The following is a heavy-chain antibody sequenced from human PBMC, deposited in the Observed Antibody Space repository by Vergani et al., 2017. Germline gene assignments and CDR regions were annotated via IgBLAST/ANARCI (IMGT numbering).Heavy chain of an antibody. CDR2: ISAYNGNT. D-gene: IGHD3-9*01. Sequence: QVQLVQSGAEVKKPGASVKVSCKASGYTFTSYGICWVRQAPGQELEWMGWISAYNGNTNYAQKLQGRVTMTTDTSTSTAYMELRSLRSDDTAVYYWARISRYFDWLPDYYFDYWGQGTLVTVSS. J-gene: IGHJ4*02. CDR1: GYTFTSYG. V-gene: IGHV1-18*01. CDR3: ARISRYFDWLPDYYFDY.